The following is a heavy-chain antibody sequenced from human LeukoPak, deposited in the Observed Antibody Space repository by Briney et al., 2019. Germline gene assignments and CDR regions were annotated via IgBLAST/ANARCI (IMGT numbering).Heavy chain of an antibody. CDR3: ARRYSSSWFFDS. CDR1: GYSFSSHW. V-gene: IGHV5-51*01. J-gene: IGHJ4*02. D-gene: IGHD6-13*01. CDR2: IYPGDSES. Sequence: GESLKISCKDSGYSFSSHWFALVRQMPGKGLEWMGNIYPGDSESRYSPSFQGQVTISADKSISTAYLQWSSLKASDTAMYYCARRYSSSWFFDSWGQGTLVTVSS.